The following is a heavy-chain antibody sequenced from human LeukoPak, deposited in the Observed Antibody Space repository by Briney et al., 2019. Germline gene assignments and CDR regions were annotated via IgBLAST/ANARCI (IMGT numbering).Heavy chain of an antibody. D-gene: IGHD2-2*01. Sequence: GASVKVSCKASGYTFTSYYMHWVRQAPGQGLEWMGIINPSGCSTSYAQKFQGRVTMTRDTSTSTVYMELSSLRSEDTAVYYCARAPPPYCSSTSCYQTYYYYGMDVWGQGTTVTVSS. V-gene: IGHV1-46*01. CDR3: ARAPPPYCSSTSCYQTYYYYGMDV. CDR1: GYTFTSYY. CDR2: INPSGCST. J-gene: IGHJ6*02.